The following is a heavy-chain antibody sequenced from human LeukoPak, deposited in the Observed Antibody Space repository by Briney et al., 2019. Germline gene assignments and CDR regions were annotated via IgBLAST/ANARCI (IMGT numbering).Heavy chain of an antibody. J-gene: IGHJ6*03. V-gene: IGHV4-61*02. CDR3: AKVATETYYYYYMDV. Sequence: SETLSLTCTVSGGSISSGSYYWSWIRQPAGKGLEYIGRIYTSGSTYYNPSLKSRVTISVGTSKNQFSLKLSSVTAADTAVYYCAKVATETYYYYYMDVWGKGTTVTVSS. D-gene: IGHD5-12*01. CDR2: IYTSGST. CDR1: GGSISSGSYY.